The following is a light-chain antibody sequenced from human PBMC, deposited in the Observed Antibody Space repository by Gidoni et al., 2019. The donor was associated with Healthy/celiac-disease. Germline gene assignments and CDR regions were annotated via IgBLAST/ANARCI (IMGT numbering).Light chain of an antibody. CDR2: LGS. CDR1: QSLLHSNGYNY. CDR3: MQALQTPPYT. J-gene: IGKJ2*01. V-gene: IGKV2-28*01. Sequence: DIVMTQSPLSLPVTPGEPASISCRSSQSLLHSNGYNYLDWYLQKPVQSPQLLIYLGSNRASGVPDRFSGSGSGTDFTLNISRVEAEDVWVYYCMQALQTPPYTFGQGTKLEIK.